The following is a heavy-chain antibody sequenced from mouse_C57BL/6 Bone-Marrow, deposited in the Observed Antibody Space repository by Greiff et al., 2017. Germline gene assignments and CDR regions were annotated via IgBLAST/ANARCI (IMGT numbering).Heavy chain of an antibody. Sequence: EVHLVESGPGLVEPSQSLSLTCSVTGYSITSGYYWNWIRQFPGNKLEWMGYISYDGSNNYNPSLKNRISITRDTSKNQFFLKLNSVTTEDTATYYCARYYSNYVPYYAMDYWGQGTSVTVSS. CDR2: ISYDGSN. CDR1: GYSITSGYY. D-gene: IGHD2-5*01. V-gene: IGHV3-6*01. CDR3: ARYYSNYVPYYAMDY. J-gene: IGHJ4*01.